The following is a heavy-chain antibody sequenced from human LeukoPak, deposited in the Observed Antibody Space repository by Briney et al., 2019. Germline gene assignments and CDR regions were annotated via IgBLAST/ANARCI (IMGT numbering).Heavy chain of an antibody. CDR2: IYPGDSDT. D-gene: IGHD2-2*02. CDR3: ARRIYCSSTSCYTGHDAFDI. J-gene: IGHJ3*02. CDR1: GYRFSSDW. Sequence: GESLKISCKGSGYRFSSDWIAWVRQRPGKGLEWMGIIYPGDSDTRYSPSFQGQVTISADKSISTAYLQWSSLKASDTAMYYCARRIYCSSTSCYTGHDAFDIWGQGTMVTVSS. V-gene: IGHV5-51*01.